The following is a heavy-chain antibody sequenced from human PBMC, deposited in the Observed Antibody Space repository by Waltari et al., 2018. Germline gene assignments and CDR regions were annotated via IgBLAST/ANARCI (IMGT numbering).Heavy chain of an antibody. CDR3: ARHVYTTLDY. CDR2: IYHSGST. V-gene: IGHV4-38-2*01. CDR1: GYSISSGYY. D-gene: IGHD3-16*01. J-gene: IGHJ4*02. Sequence: QVQLQESGPGLVKPSETLSLTCAVSGYSISSGYYGGWIRQPPGKGLEWIGNIYHSGSTYYNPSLKSRVTISVDTSKNQFSLKLSSVTAADTAVYYCARHVYTTLDYWGQGTLVTVSS.